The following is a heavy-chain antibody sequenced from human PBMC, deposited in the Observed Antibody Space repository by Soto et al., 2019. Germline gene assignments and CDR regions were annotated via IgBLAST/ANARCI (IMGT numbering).Heavy chain of an antibody. V-gene: IGHV1-69*13. CDR2: IIPIFGTA. CDR1: GGTFSSYA. Sequence: SVKVSCKASGGTFSSYAISWVRQAPGQGLEWMGGIIPIFGTANYAQKFQGRVTITADESTSTAYMELSSLRSEDTAVYYCAVKVVAAAGTLTTDFGFDIWGQGTMVTVSS. J-gene: IGHJ3*02. CDR3: AVKVVAAAGTLTTDFGFDI. D-gene: IGHD6-13*01.